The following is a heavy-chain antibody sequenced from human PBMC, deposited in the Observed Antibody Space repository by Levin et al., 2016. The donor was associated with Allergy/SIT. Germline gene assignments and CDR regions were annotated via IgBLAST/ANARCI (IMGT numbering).Heavy chain of an antibody. CDR3: ARVFNGWGLDH. CDR2: IDSSSTYI. V-gene: IGHV3-21*01. D-gene: IGHD6-19*01. J-gene: IGHJ4*02. CDR1: GFTFSSYI. Sequence: GGSLRLSCTPSGFTFSSYIMAWVRQAPGKGLEWVSSIDSSSTYIHYADSVKGRFTISRDNAKKSLYLQMNSLRAEDTAVYYCARVFNGWGLDHWGQGSLVTVSS.